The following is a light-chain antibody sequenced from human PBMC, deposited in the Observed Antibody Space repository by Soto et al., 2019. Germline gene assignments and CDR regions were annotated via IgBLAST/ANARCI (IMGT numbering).Light chain of an antibody. V-gene: IGKV3-20*01. CDR2: GAS. CDR1: ETIRNNY. Sequence: QSPGTLSLSPGEGATLSCRASETIRNNYLAWYQQKPGQAPRLLIYGASVRATGVPDRFSGSGSGTDFTLTISRLEPEDFAVYYCQQYTSSLNTFGPGTRLEIK. J-gene: IGKJ5*01. CDR3: QQYTSSLNT.